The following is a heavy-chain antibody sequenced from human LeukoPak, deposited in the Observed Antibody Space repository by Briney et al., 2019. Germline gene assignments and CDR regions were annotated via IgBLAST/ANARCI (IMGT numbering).Heavy chain of an antibody. J-gene: IGHJ3*02. V-gene: IGHV3-30*04. CDR1: GFTFRRYT. CDR2: ISYDGGDK. CDR3: ARDGGIAVAGSKNDAFDI. D-gene: IGHD6-19*01. Sequence: GGSLRLSCAASGFTFRRYTMQWVRQAPGKGLEWVAVISYDGGDKYYADSVKGRFTISRDNSKNTLYLQMDSLRAEDTAVYYCARDGGIAVAGSKNDAFDIWGQGTMVTVSS.